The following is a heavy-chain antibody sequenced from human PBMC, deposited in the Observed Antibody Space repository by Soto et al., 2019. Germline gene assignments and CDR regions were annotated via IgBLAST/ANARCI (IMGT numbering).Heavy chain of an antibody. J-gene: IGHJ6*02. CDR2: ISPDDGST. V-gene: IGHV1-46*01. CDR1: GFTFTNYF. Sequence: QVQLVQSGAEVKKPGASVKVSCKASGFTFTNYFFHWVRQAPRQGLEWMGIISPDDGSTNYVQSLQGRVTMTSDTSTSTVYMELSSLRSEDTAVYYCARGDGRGSSGFYYSYGMDVWVHGTTVTVSS. D-gene: IGHD6-25*01. CDR3: ARGDGRGSSGFYYSYGMDV.